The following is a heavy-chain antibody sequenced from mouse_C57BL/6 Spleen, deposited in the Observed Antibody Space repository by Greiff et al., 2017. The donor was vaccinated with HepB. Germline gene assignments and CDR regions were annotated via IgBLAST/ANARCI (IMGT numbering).Heavy chain of an antibody. CDR2: IYPRSGNT. J-gene: IGHJ4*01. CDR1: GYTFTSYG. Sequence: VQLQQSGAELARPGASVKLSCKASGYTFTSYGISWVKQRTGQGLEWIGEIYPRSGNTYYNEKFKGKATLTADKSSSTAYMELRSLTSEDSAVYFCARTTITKDYYAMDYWGQGTSVTVSS. CDR3: ARTTITKDYYAMDY. V-gene: IGHV1-81*01. D-gene: IGHD1-1*01.